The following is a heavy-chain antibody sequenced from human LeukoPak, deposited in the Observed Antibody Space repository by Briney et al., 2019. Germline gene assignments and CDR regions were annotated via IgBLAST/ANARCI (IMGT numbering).Heavy chain of an antibody. CDR2: FDPEDGET. CDR1: GYTLTELS. Sequence: ASVKVSCKVSGYTLTELSMHWVRQAPGKGLEWVGGFDPEDGETIYAQKFQGRVTMTEDTSTDTAYMELSSLRSEDTAVYYCATALGYCTNGVCYTFRLRDGMDVWGQGTTVTVSS. J-gene: IGHJ6*02. CDR3: ATALGYCTNGVCYTFRLRDGMDV. D-gene: IGHD2-8*01. V-gene: IGHV1-24*01.